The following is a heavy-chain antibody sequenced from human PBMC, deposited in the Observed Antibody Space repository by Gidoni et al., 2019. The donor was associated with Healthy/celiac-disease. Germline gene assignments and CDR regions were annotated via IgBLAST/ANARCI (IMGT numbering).Heavy chain of an antibody. V-gene: IGHV3-30-3*01. CDR1: GFTFSSYA. CDR2: ISYDGINN. CDR3: ASFSFDP. J-gene: IGHJ5*02. Sequence: QVQLVESGGGVVQPGRSRRLSCAASGFTFSSYAMHWVRQAPGKGLEWVAVISYDGINNYYADSVKGRFTISRDNSKNTLYLQMNSLRAEDTAVYYCASFSFDPWVQGTLVTVSS.